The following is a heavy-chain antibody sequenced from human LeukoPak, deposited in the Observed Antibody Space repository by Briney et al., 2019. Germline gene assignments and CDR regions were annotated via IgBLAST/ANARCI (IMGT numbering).Heavy chain of an antibody. J-gene: IGHJ5*02. CDR1: GFTFSSYA. CDR3: ARYPSRYCTSTSCYLVH. D-gene: IGHD2-2*01. Sequence: GGSLRLSCAASGFTFSSYAMSWVRQAPGKGLEWVSAISGSGGSTYSADSVKGRFTISRDNSKNTLYLQMHSLRAEDTAVYYCARYPSRYCTSTSCYLVHWGQGALVTVSS. V-gene: IGHV3-23*01. CDR2: ISGSGGST.